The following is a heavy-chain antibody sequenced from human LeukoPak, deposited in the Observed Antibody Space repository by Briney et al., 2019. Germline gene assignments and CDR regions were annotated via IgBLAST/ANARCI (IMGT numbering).Heavy chain of an antibody. D-gene: IGHD2-21*01. V-gene: IGHV3-23*01. J-gene: IGHJ4*02. CDR3: ARALVVGYYFDY. CDR1: GFTFSSYA. Sequence: GGSLRLSCAASGFTFSSYAMSWVRQAPGKGLEWVSAISGSGGSTYYADSVKGRFTFSRDNAKNSLYLQMNSLRAEDTAVYYCARALVVGYYFDYWGQGTLVTVSS. CDR2: ISGSGGST.